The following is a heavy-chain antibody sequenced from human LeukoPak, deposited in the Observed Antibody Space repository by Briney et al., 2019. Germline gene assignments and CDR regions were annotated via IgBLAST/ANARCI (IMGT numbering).Heavy chain of an antibody. CDR3: ARPSGGTPFKRFDY. Sequence: PSETLSLTCAVYGGSFSDYNWTWIRQPPGKGLGWIGEIGHNGTTNYNPSLKGRVTISLDTSKNQFSLKLTSVTAADTAVYYCARPSGGTPFKRFDYWGEGTLVTVSS. V-gene: IGHV4-34*01. CDR1: GGSFSDYN. J-gene: IGHJ4*02. CDR2: IGHNGTT. D-gene: IGHD1-14*01.